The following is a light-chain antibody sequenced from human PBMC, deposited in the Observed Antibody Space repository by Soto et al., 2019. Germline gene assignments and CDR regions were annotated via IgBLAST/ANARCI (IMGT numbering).Light chain of an antibody. J-gene: IGKJ5*01. Sequence: DIPMTQSPSSLSASVGDRVTITCRASQSISSYLNWYQQKPGKAPKLLIYAASSLQSGVPSRFSGTGSGTYFIFISSSLQPEDFATYYWQHSYSTPPIALGQGTRLEIK. V-gene: IGKV1-39*01. CDR1: QSISSY. CDR3: QHSYSTPPIA. CDR2: AAS.